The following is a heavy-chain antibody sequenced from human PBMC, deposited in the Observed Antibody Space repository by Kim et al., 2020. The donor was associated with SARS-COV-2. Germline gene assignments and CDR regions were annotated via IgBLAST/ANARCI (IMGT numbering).Heavy chain of an antibody. CDR2: ISSSSSTI. J-gene: IGHJ6*02. V-gene: IGHV3-48*02. CDR3: ARGEWDLSPPWFYYYYGMDV. D-gene: IGHD1-26*01. CDR1: GFTFSSYS. Sequence: GGSLRLSCAASGFTFSSYSMNWVRQAPGKGLEWVSYISSSSSTIYYADSVKGRFTISRDNAKNSLYLQMNSLRDEDTAVYYCARGEWDLSPPWFYYYYGMDVWGQGTTVTVSS.